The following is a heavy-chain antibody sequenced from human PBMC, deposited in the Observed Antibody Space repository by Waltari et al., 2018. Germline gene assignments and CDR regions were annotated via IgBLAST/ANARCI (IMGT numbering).Heavy chain of an antibody. V-gene: IGHV4-4*07. CDR1: GGSISSYY. CDR2: IYTSGST. J-gene: IGHJ3*02. CDR3: ASTFYDFSAFDI. Sequence: QVQLQESGPGLVKPSETLSLTCTVPGGSISSYYWSWIRQPAGKGLEWIGRIYTSGSTNYNPALQSRVPMSVDTSKNQFSLKLSSVTAADTAVYYCASTFYDFSAFDIWGQGTMVTVSS. D-gene: IGHD3-3*01.